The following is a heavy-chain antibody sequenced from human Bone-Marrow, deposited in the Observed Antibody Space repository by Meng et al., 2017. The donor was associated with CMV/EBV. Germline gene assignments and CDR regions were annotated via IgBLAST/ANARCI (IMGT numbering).Heavy chain of an antibody. CDR3: AREGRGYSAYDPLEY. V-gene: IGHV4-4*02. CDR2: IYHSGST. J-gene: IGHJ4*02. CDR1: GGSISSSNW. Sequence: SETLSLTCTVSGGSISSSNWWSWVRQPPGKGLEWIGEIYHSGSTNYNPSLKSRVTMSVDTSKHQFTLKLNSVTAADTAVYYCAREGRGYSAYDPLEYWGQGTLVTVSS. D-gene: IGHD5-12*01.